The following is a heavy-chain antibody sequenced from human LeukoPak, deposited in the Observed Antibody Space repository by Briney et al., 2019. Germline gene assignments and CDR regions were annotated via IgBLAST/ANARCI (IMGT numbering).Heavy chain of an antibody. V-gene: IGHV3-7*01. D-gene: IGHD5-12*01. CDR3: ATTGFDSPYYLHS. CDR2: IKQNADAE. CDR1: GLIFGRFW. J-gene: IGHJ4*02. Sequence: GGSLRLPCVGSGLIFGRFWMTWVRQAPGKGLEWVATIKQNADAEYYVESVEGRFTISRSNARSSLFLQMNSLRPEDTAIYYCATTGFDSPYYLHSWGQGTLVTVSS.